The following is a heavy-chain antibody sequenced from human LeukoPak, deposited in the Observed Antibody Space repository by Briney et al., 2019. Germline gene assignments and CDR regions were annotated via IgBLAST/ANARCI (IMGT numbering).Heavy chain of an antibody. J-gene: IGHJ4*02. CDR1: GYTFTNYA. Sequence: ASVQVSCKASGYTFTNYAVNWLRQAPGQRLEWMGWINAGNGDTKFSQNYQARVTTTRDASASTAYMELSSLTSEDTAVYFCARGLWSAHRREYYFDSWGQGTLVTVSS. D-gene: IGHD3-3*01. V-gene: IGHV1-3*01. CDR2: INAGNGDT. CDR3: ARGLWSAHRREYYFDS.